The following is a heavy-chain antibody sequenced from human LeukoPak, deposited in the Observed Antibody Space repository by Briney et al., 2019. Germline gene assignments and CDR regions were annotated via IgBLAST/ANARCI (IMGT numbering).Heavy chain of an antibody. V-gene: IGHV4-39*07. D-gene: IGHD2-15*01. J-gene: IGHJ4*02. CDR1: GGSISSSSYY. Sequence: PSETLPLTCTVSGGSISSSSYYWGWIRQPPGKGLEWIGSIYYSGSTYYNPSLKSRVTISVDTSKNQFSLKLSSVTAADTAVYYCARGYCSGGSCYNVYWGQGTLVTVSS. CDR3: ARGYCSGGSCYNVY. CDR2: IYYSGST.